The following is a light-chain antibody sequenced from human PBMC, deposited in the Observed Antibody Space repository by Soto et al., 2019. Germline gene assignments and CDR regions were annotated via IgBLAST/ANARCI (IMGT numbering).Light chain of an antibody. CDR1: QSISSW. CDR2: KAS. V-gene: IGKV1-5*03. J-gene: IGKJ4*01. Sequence: DIQMTQSPSTLSASVGDRVTITCRASQSISSWLAWYQQKPGKAPKLLIYKASSLESGVPSRFSGSGSGTEFTLTISSLQSEDFAVYYCQHYNNWPLTFGGGTKVDIK. CDR3: QHYNNWPLT.